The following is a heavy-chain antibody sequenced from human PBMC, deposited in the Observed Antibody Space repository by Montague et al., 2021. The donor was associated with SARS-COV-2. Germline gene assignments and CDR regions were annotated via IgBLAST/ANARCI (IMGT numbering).Heavy chain of an antibody. D-gene: IGHD3-3*01. CDR3: ARFWSGYVDK. V-gene: IGHV4-59*01. Sequence: SETLSLTCSFSGGSIRSYYWSWIRLHPGKALEWLGYVYYTGETTHNPSLKSRVTISVDTSRSQFSLRLTSVTAADTAVYFCARFWSGYVDKWSQGTLVTVSS. CDR2: VYYTGET. J-gene: IGHJ4*02. CDR1: GGSIRSYY.